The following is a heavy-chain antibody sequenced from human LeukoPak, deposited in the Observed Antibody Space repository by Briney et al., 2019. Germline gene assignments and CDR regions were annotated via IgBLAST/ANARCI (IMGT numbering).Heavy chain of an antibody. CDR2: IYYSGST. J-gene: IGHJ4*02. CDR3: ASQMEDTLVVPAAMRGVDY. V-gene: IGHV4-39*01. Sequence: SETLSLTCTVSGGSISSSSYYWGWIRQPPGKGLEWIGSIYYSGSTYYNPSLKSRVTISVDTSKNQFSLKLSSVTAADTAVYYCASQMEDTLVVPAAMRGVDYWGQGTLVTVSS. CDR1: GGSISSSSYY. D-gene: IGHD2-2*01.